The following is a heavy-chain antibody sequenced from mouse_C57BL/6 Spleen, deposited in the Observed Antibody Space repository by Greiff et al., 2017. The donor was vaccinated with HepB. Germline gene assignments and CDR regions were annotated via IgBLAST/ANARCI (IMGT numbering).Heavy chain of an antibody. CDR3: ARSLYGYDDEGFAY. Sequence: VQLQQSGPELVKPGDSVKISCKASGYSFTGYFMNWVMQSHGKSLEWIGRINPYNGDTFYNQKFKGKATLTVDKSSSTAHMELRSLTSEDSAVYYCARSLYGYDDEGFAYWGQGTLVTVSA. CDR1: GYSFTGYF. J-gene: IGHJ3*01. V-gene: IGHV1-20*01. CDR2: INPYNGDT. D-gene: IGHD2-2*01.